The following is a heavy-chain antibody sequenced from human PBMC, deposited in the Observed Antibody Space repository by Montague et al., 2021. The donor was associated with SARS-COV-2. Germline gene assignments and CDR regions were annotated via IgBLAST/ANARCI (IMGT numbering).Heavy chain of an antibody. CDR3: ARETMTADAFGI. CDR1: GACGSSAA. V-gene: IGHV4-59*02. D-gene: IGHD1-14*01. Sequence: SETLSLTCTVAGACGSSAARGWIRKSPGKRPEWIGYLNSVGSTDYNPSLKSRVTISRDTSKNQFSLKVRSVTAADTAIYYCARETMTADAFGIWGQGTMVTVSS. CDR2: LNSVGST. J-gene: IGHJ3*02.